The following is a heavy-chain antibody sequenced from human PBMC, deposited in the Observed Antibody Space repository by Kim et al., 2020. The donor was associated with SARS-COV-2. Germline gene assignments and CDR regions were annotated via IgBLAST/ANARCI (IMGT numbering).Heavy chain of an antibody. J-gene: IGHJ4*02. D-gene: IGHD2-21*02. CDR3: TREIGDSGRRTTAY. Sequence: SVKGRFTVARDNAKNSLYLQVNRLRDEDTAVYYCTREIGDSGRRTTAYWGQGTLVTVSS. V-gene: IGHV3-48*02.